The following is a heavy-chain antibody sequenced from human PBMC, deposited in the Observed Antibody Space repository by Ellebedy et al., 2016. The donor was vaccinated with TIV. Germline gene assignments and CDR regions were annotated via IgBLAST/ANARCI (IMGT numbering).Heavy chain of an antibody. CDR1: GGSIISRDYY. Sequence: MPSETLSLTCTVSGGSIISRDYYWGWLRQPPGKGLEWVGNIYHNGSTYYSPSLKSRVTISVDTSNNRFSLRLSSVTATDTALYFCARHKDWFDTWGQGTLITISS. CDR2: IYHNGST. V-gene: IGHV4-39*01. CDR3: ARHKDWFDT. J-gene: IGHJ5*02.